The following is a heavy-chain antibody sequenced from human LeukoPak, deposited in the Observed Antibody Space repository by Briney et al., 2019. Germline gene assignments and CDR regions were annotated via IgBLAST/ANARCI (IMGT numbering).Heavy chain of an antibody. Sequence: SGTLSLTCAVSGGSISSSNWWSWVRQPPGKGLEWIGEIYHSGSTNYNPSLKSRVTISVDKSKNQSSLKLSSVTAADTAVYYCARDSSLMVRGVISFDIWGQGTMVTVSS. CDR1: GGSISSSNW. D-gene: IGHD3-10*01. CDR3: ARDSSLMVRGVISFDI. V-gene: IGHV4-4*02. CDR2: IYHSGST. J-gene: IGHJ3*02.